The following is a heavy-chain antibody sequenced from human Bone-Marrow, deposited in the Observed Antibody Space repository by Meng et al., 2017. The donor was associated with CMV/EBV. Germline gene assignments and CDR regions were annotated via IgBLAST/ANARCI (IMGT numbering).Heavy chain of an antibody. CDR1: GFTFSSYG. Sequence: LTCASSGFTFSSYGMHWVRQAPGKGLEWVAVIWFDGSNKYYADSVKGRFPISRDNSKNTLYLQMNSLRAEDTAVYYCAKAQMPAVMQLLSTRYGMDVWGQGTTVTVSS. CDR3: AKAQMPAVMQLLSTRYGMDV. CDR2: IWFDGSNK. J-gene: IGHJ6*02. D-gene: IGHD2-2*01. V-gene: IGHV3-33*06.